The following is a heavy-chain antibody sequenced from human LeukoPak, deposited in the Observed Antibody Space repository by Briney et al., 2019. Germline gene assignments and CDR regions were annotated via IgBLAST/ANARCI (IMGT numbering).Heavy chain of an antibody. Sequence: TGGSLRLSCAASGFTFSSHGMHWVRQAPGKGLGWVAVIWYDGSKKYYADSVKGRFTISRDNSKNTLYLQMNTLRPDDTAVYYCTRAKRGPFDYWGQGTLVTVSS. V-gene: IGHV3-33*01. CDR3: TRAKRGPFDY. CDR2: IWYDGSKK. CDR1: GFTFSSHG. J-gene: IGHJ4*01.